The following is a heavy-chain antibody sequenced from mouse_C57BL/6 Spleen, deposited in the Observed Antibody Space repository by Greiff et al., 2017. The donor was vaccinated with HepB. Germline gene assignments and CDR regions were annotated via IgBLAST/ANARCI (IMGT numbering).Heavy chain of an antibody. CDR2: ISYDGSN. V-gene: IGHV3-6*01. Sequence: VQLQQSGPGLVKPSQSLSLTCSVTGYSITSGYYWNWIRQFPGNKLEWMGYISYDGSNNYNPSLKNRISITRDTSKNQFFLKLNAVTTEDTATYYCARRHYLDYWGQGTTLTVSS. CDR1: GYSITSGYY. CDR3: ARRHYLDY. D-gene: IGHD1-1*02. J-gene: IGHJ2*01.